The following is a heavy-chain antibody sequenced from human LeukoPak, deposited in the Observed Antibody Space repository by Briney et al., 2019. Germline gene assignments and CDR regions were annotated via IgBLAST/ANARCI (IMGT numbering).Heavy chain of an antibody. J-gene: IGHJ6*02. D-gene: IGHD5-24*01. CDR2: INWKGGNT. V-gene: IGHV3-20*04. CDR3: ARDPTSDYYYGMDV. CDR1: GFTFSNYN. Sequence: GGSLRLSCAASGFTFSNYNMNWVRQAPGKGLEWVSGINWKGGNTGYADSVKGRFTISRDNAKNSLYLQMNSLRAEDTALYYCARDPTSDYYYGMDVWGQGTTVTVSS.